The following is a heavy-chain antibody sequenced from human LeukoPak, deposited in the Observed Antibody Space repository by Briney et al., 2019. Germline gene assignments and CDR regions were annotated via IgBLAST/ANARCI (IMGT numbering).Heavy chain of an antibody. CDR3: ATGVVAATRFDY. CDR2: FDPEDGET. CDR1: GYTLTELS. V-gene: IGHV1-24*01. Sequence: ASVKVSCKVSGYTLTELSMHWVRQAPGKGLEWMGGFDPEDGETIYAQKFQGRVTMTVDTSTDTAYMELSSLRSEDTAVYYCATGVVAATRFDYWGQGTLVTVSS. D-gene: IGHD2-15*01. J-gene: IGHJ4*02.